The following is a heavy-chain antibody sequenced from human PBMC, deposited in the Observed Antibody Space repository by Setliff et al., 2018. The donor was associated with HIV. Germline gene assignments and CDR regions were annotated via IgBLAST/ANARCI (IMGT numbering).Heavy chain of an antibody. CDR3: ASRPSRQTLHYEDAFDI. CDR1: GYTFTGYY. J-gene: IGHJ3*02. CDR2: INHNSGGT. Sequence: ASVKVSCKASGYTFTGYYMHWVRQAPGQGLEGMGWINHNSGGTNYAQKFQGRVTMNRGTAISTAYMELSRLRSDDTAVYYCASRPSRQTLHYEDAFDIWGQGTMVTVSS. V-gene: IGHV1-2*02. D-gene: IGHD3-22*01.